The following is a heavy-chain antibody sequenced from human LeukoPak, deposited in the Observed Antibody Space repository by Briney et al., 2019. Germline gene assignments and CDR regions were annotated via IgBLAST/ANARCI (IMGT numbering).Heavy chain of an antibody. D-gene: IGHD5-12*01. CDR3: ARHGATTTRYYYYYYYMDV. V-gene: IGHV4-39*01. Sequence: PSETLSLTCTVSGGSISSSSYYWGWIRQPPGKGLEWSGSIYYSGSTYYNPSLKSRVTISVDTSKNQFSLKLSSVTAADTAVYYCARHGATTTRYYYYYYYMDVWGKGTTVTVSS. J-gene: IGHJ6*03. CDR2: IYYSGST. CDR1: GGSISSSSYY.